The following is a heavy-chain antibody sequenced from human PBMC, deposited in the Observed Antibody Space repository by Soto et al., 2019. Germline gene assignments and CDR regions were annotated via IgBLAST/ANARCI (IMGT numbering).Heavy chain of an antibody. V-gene: IGHV3-7*04. CDR2: IKQDGSEK. J-gene: IGHJ6*02. CDR1: GFTFSSYW. D-gene: IGHD3-22*01. Sequence: GGSLRLSCAASGFTFSSYWMSWVRQAPGKGLEWVANIKQDGSEKYYVDSVKGRFTISRDNAKNSLYLQMNSLRAEDTAVYYCAGGPNLXYDSSGYYDYYYYGMDVWGQGTTVTVSS. CDR3: AGGPNLXYDSSGYYDYYYYGMDV.